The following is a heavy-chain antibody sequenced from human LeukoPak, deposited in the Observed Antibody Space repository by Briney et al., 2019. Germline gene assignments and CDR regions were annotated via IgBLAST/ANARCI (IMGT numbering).Heavy chain of an antibody. V-gene: IGHV3-9*01. Sequence: GRSLRLSCAASGFTFDDYAMHWVRPAPAKGREGVSGISRNSGSIGYADSVEGRFTISRDNAKNSLYLQMNILRAEDTALYYCAKDIGYSYGGGGWYFEYWGQGTLVTVSS. J-gene: IGHJ4*02. CDR1: GFTFDDYA. CDR3: AKDIGYSYGGGGWYFEY. CDR2: ISRNSGSI. D-gene: IGHD5-18*01.